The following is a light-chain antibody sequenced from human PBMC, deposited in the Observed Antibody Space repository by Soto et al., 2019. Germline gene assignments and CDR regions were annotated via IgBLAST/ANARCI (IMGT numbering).Light chain of an antibody. CDR3: QQYDNWPWS. V-gene: IGKV3-15*01. CDR1: QSVSSN. CDR2: DAS. J-gene: IGKJ1*01. Sequence: ERVTTQSPATLSVSPGERGTLSCRASQSVSSNFAWYQQKPGHTPRLLIYDASTRATGIPARFSGSGSGTEFTLTISSLQSEDFAIYFCQQYDNWPWSFGQGTKVDI.